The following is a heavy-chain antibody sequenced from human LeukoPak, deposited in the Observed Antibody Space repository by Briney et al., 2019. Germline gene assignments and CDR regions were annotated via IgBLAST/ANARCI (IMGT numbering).Heavy chain of an antibody. CDR2: ISYDGSNK. V-gene: IGHV3-30*18. CDR3: AKDPGGTIDY. D-gene: IGHD2-2*01. Sequence: GGSLRLSCAASGFTFSSYGMHWVRQAPGKGLEWVAVISYDGSNKYYADSVKGRFTISRDNSKNTLYLQMNSLRAEDTAVYYCAKDPGGTIDYWGQGTLVTVSS. J-gene: IGHJ4*02. CDR1: GFTFSSYG.